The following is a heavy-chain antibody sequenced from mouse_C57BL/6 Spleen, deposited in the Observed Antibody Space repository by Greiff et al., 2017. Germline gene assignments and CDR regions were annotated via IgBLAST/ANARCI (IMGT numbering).Heavy chain of an antibody. Sequence: QVHVKQPGTELVKPGASVKLSCKASGYTFTSYWMHWVKQRPGQGLEWIGNINPSNGGTNYNEKFKSKATLTVDKSSSTAYMQLSSLTSEDSAVYYCASWAGNTGGFAYWGQGTLVTVSA. D-gene: IGHD2-1*01. CDR1: GYTFTSYW. J-gene: IGHJ3*01. CDR2: INPSNGGT. V-gene: IGHV1-53*01. CDR3: ASWAGNTGGFAY.